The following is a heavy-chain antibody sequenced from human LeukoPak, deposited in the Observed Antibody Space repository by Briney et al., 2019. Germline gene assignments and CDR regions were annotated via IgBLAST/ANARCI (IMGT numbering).Heavy chain of an antibody. CDR3: LCLWFGKGVY. CDR2: INSNGRNI. J-gene: IGHJ4*02. CDR1: EFSVGSNY. V-gene: IGHV3-48*03. D-gene: IGHD3-10*01. Sequence: GGSLRLSCAASEFSVGSNYMTWVRQAPGKGLEWISYINSNGRNIDYADSVRGRFTISRDNAKNSLFLQMNSLRAEDTAVYYCLCLWFGKGVYWGRGTLVTVSS.